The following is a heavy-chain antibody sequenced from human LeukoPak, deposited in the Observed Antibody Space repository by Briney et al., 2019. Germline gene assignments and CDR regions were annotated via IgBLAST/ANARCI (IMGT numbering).Heavy chain of an antibody. Sequence: GGSLRLSCAASGFTVSSNYMSWVRQAPGKGLEWVSVIYSGGSTYYADSVKGGCTISRDNSKNTLYLQMNSLRAEDTAVYFCAKRGVVIRVILVGFHKEAYYFDSWGQGALVTVSS. J-gene: IGHJ4*02. V-gene: IGHV3-66*04. CDR2: IYSGGST. CDR1: GFTVSSNY. CDR3: AKRGVVIRVILVGFHKEAYYFDS. D-gene: IGHD3-22*01.